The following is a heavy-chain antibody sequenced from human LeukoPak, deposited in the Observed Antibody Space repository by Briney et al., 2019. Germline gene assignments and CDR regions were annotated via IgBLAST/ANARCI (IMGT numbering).Heavy chain of an antibody. Sequence: GGSLRLSCAASGFTFTNAWMSWVRQAPGRGLEWVGHVKSKTDGGTTDYAAPVKGRFTISRDDSKNTLNLQMNSLKTEDTALYYCTTKTEGAIFDYWGQGTLVTVSS. CDR3: TTKTEGAIFDY. CDR2: VKSKTDGGTT. V-gene: IGHV3-15*01. D-gene: IGHD1-26*01. CDR1: GFTFTNAW. J-gene: IGHJ4*02.